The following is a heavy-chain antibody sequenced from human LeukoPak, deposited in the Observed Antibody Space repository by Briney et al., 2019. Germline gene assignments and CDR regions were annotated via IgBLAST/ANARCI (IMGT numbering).Heavy chain of an antibody. J-gene: IGHJ3*02. V-gene: IGHV4-39*01. Sequence: ASETLSLTXTVSGGSISSYYWSWIRQPPGKGLEWIGSIYYSGSTYYNPSLKSRVTISVDTSKNQFSLKLSSVTAADTAVYYCASPYQDAFDIWGQGTMVTVSS. D-gene: IGHD2-2*01. CDR1: GGSISSYY. CDR3: ASPYQDAFDI. CDR2: IYYSGST.